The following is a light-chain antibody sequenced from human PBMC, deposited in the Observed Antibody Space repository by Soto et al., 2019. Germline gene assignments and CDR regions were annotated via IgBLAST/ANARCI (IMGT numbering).Light chain of an antibody. CDR1: QTIMTY. J-gene: IGKJ1*01. V-gene: IGKV1-39*01. CDR2: AAS. CDR3: QQSYNSPQT. Sequence: DIQMTQSPSSLSASVGDEVTITCRASQTIMTYLNWYQLKPGKPPRLLIYAASSLQSGVPSRFSGSGSGTDFTLTISSLLPEDFATYSCQQSYNSPQTFGRGTKVDIK.